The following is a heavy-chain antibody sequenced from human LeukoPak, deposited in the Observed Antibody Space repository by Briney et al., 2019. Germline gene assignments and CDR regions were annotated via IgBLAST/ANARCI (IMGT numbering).Heavy chain of an antibody. CDR1: GYTFTSYG. J-gene: IGHJ5*02. D-gene: IGHD2-2*01. Sequence: GASVKVSCKASGYTFTSYGISWVRQAPGQGLEWMGWISAYNGNTNYAQKLQGRFTMTTDTSTSTAYMELRSLRSDDTAVYYYARRYCSSTSCQKRPDWFDPWGQGTLVTVSS. CDR2: ISAYNGNT. V-gene: IGHV1-18*01. CDR3: ARRYCSSTSCQKRPDWFDP.